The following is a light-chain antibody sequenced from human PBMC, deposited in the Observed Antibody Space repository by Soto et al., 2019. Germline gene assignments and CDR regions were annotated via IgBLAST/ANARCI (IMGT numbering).Light chain of an antibody. CDR1: QSISSW. Sequence: TQSPSTLSASVGDTVTITCRASQSISSWLAWYQQKPGKAPKLLIYRASTLQSGVPSRFSASGSGTEFILTISSLQPDDFATYYCQLYNTYSGTFGQGTKV. CDR3: QLYNTYSGT. J-gene: IGKJ1*01. CDR2: RAS. V-gene: IGKV1-5*03.